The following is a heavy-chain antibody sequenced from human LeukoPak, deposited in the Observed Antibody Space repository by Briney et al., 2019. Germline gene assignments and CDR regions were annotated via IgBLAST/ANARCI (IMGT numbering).Heavy chain of an antibody. CDR1: GGTFSSYA. J-gene: IGHJ4*02. CDR3: ANILSDYGGNYGY. CDR2: IIPIFGTA. Sequence: SVKVSCKASGGTFSSYAISWVRQAPGQGLEWMGGIIPIFGTANYAQKFQGRVTITADKSTSTAYMELSSLRSEDTAVYYCANILSDYGGNYGYWGQGTLVTVSS. D-gene: IGHD4-23*01. V-gene: IGHV1-69*06.